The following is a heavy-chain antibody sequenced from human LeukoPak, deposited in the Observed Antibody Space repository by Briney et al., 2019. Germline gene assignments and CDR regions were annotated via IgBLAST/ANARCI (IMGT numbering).Heavy chain of an antibody. D-gene: IGHD6-19*01. V-gene: IGHV4-4*02. CDR1: GGSISSHNW. CDR2: IYHTGGT. Sequence: PSETLSLTCAVSGGSISSHNWWNWVRQPPGKGLEWIGEIYHTGGTNYNASLKSRVTISVDKSKNQFSLKLSSVTAADTAVYYCAGNRGWYTDPWGRGTLVIVSS. CDR3: AGNRGWYTDP. J-gene: IGHJ5*02.